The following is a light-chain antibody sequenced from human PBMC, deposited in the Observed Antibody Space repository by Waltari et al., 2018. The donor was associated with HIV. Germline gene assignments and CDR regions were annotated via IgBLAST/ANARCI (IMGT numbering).Light chain of an antibody. CDR2: GAS. CDR3: QQYDTWPPKT. J-gene: IGKJ1*01. CDR1: QSVSSN. Sequence: EIVMTQSPATLSVSPGERATLSCRPSQSVSSNLAWYQQKPGQAPRLLIYGASTRATGIPARFSGSGSGTEFTLTISSLQSEDFAVYYCQQYDTWPPKTFGQGTKVEIK. V-gene: IGKV3-15*01.